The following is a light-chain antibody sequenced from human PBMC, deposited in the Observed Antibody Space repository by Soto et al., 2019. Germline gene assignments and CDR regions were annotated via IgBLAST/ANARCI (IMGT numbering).Light chain of an antibody. J-gene: IGKJ1*01. Sequence: EIVLTQSPGTLSLPPGERATLSCRASQSFSNNYLAWYQQKPGQAPRLLIYGASNRATGIPDRFSGSGSGTDFTLTISRLEPEDFAVYYCQQYGSSGTFGQGTKVDIK. CDR3: QQYGSSGT. CDR2: GAS. V-gene: IGKV3-20*01. CDR1: QSFSNNY.